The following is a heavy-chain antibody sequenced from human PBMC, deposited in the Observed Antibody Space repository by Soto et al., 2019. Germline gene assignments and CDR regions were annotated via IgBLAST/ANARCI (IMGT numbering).Heavy chain of an antibody. D-gene: IGHD3-10*01. Sequence: PGGSLRLSCAASGFRFSDHYMTWIRQAPGKGLEWVSKISGGGTTMYYADSVKGRFTVSRDNAKNSLYLQMNSLRAEDTAVYCCAGDPYYYGSAFWGQGTLVTVSS. CDR1: GFRFSDHY. J-gene: IGHJ4*02. CDR2: ISGGGTTM. V-gene: IGHV3-11*01. CDR3: AGDPYYYGSAF.